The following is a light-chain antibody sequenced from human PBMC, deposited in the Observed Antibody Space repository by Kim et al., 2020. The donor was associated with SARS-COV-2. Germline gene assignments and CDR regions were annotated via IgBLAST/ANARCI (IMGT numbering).Light chain of an antibody. V-gene: IGLV3-19*01. J-gene: IGLJ1*01. CDR1: SLRSHY. CDR2: GKN. CDR3: HSRDTSGNQFV. Sequence: SSELTQDPAVSVALGQTIRITCQGDSLRSHYASWYQQKPGQAPVLVMYGKNNRPSGIPDRFSGSNSGNTAYLTITGAQAEDEGDFYCHSRDTSGNQFVFGTGTKVIVL.